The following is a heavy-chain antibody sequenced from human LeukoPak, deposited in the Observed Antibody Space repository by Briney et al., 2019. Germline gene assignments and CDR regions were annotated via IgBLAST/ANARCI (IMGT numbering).Heavy chain of an antibody. CDR2: IYTSGST. CDR3: ARDRSYYNHNWFDP. D-gene: IGHD3-10*01. J-gene: IGHJ5*02. Sequence: TPSETLSLTCTASGGSISSISYYWSWIRQPAGKGLEWIGRIYTSGSTNYNPSLKSRVTMSVDTSKNQFSLKLSSVTAADTAVYYCARDRSYYNHNWFDPWGQGTLVTVSS. CDR1: GGSISSISYY. V-gene: IGHV4-61*02.